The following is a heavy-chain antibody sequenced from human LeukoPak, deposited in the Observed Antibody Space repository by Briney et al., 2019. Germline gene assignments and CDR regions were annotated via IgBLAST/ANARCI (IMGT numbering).Heavy chain of an antibody. CDR1: GGSISSSSYY. D-gene: IGHD5-12*01. J-gene: IGHJ4*02. CDR2: IYYSGST. V-gene: IGHV4-39*07. CDR3: ARDRKLRFIDY. Sequence: SETLSLTCTVSGGSISSSSYYWGWIRQPPGTGLEWIGSIYYSGSTYYNPSLKSRVTISVDTSKNQFSLKLSSVTAADTAVYYCARDRKLRFIDYWGQGTLVTVSS.